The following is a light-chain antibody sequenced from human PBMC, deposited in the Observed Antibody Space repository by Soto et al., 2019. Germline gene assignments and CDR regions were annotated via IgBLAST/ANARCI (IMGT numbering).Light chain of an antibody. CDR2: AAS. Sequence: DIQMTQSPSTLSASVGYRFTITCRASQFMSVWLSWYQQKPGKVPKLLIYAASTLQSGVPSRFSGSGSGTDFTLTISSLQPEDVATYYCQKYNSAPWTFGQGTTGDIK. V-gene: IGKV1-27*01. J-gene: IGKJ1*01. CDR1: QFMSVW. CDR3: QKYNSAPWT.